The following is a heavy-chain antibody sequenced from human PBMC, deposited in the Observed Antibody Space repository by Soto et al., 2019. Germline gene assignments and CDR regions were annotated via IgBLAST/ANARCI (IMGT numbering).Heavy chain of an antibody. CDR1: GFTFGDYA. J-gene: IGHJ4*02. CDR2: IRSKAYGGTT. Sequence: GGSLRLSCTASGFTFGDYAMSWFRQAPGKGLEWVGFIRSKAYGGTTEYAASVKGRFTISRDDSKSIAYLQMNSLKTEDTAVYYCTRGDYIWGSYRPTFDYWGQGTLVTVSS. D-gene: IGHD3-16*02. V-gene: IGHV3-49*03. CDR3: TRGDYIWGSYRPTFDY.